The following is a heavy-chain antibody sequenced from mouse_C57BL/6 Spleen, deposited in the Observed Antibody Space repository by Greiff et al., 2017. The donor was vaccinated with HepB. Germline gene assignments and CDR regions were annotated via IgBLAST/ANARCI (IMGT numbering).Heavy chain of an antibody. V-gene: IGHV5-6*01. CDR2: ISSGGSYT. CDR3: ARHGDYAMDY. CDR1: GFTFSSYG. Sequence: EVNLVESGGDLVKPGGSLKLSCAASGFTFSSYGMSWVRQTPDKRLEWVATISSGGSYTYYPDSVKGRFTISRDNAKNTLYLQMSSLKSEDTAMYYCARHGDYAMDYWGQGTSVTVSS. J-gene: IGHJ4*01.